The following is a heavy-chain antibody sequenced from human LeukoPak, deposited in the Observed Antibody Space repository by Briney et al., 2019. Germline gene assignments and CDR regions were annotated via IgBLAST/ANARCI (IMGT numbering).Heavy chain of an antibody. CDR2: ISSSSSYI. CDR3: ARQTGISIDI. D-gene: IGHD2/OR15-2a*01. CDR1: GFTFSSYS. J-gene: IGHJ3*02. V-gene: IGHV3-21*01. Sequence: PGGSLRLSCAASGFTFSSYSMNWVRQAPGKGLEWVSSISSSSSYIYYADSVKGRFTISRDNAKNSLFLQMNILRAADTAVYYCARQTGISIDIWGQRTIVTVSS.